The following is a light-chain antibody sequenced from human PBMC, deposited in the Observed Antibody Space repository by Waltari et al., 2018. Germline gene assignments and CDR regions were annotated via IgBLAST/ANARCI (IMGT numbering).Light chain of an antibody. CDR1: SSDVGGYNS. V-gene: IGLV2-14*03. J-gene: IGLJ1*01. CDR3: SSYTSSSTPYV. CDR2: DVS. Sequence: QSALTQPASVSGSPGQSITISCTGTSSDVGGYNSVSWYQPHPGKAPKLMIYDVSNRPSGVSNRFSGSKSGNTASLTISGLQAEDEADYYCSSYTSSSTPYVFGTGTKVTVL.